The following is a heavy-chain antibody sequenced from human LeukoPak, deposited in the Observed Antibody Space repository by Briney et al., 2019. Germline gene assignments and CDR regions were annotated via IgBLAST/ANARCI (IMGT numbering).Heavy chain of an antibody. CDR3: ARMYSNGWYDY. CDR1: GGSVSCGSYY. J-gene: IGHJ4*02. V-gene: IGHV4-61*01. D-gene: IGHD6-19*01. CDR2: IYYSGST. Sequence: SETLSLTCTVSGGSVSCGSYYWSWIRQPPGKGLEWIGYIYYSGSTNYNPSLKSRVTISVDTSKNQFSLKLSSVTAADTAVYYCARMYSNGWYDYWGQGTLVTVSS.